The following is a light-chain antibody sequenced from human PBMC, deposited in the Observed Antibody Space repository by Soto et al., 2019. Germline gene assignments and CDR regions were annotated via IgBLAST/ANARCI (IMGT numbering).Light chain of an antibody. CDR1: PSVSSD. Sequence: ERVMTQAPATLSVSPGERATLSCRASPSVSSDLAWYQQKPGQGPRLLIYGAVNRATGVPARFSGSGSGTEFTLTISSLQSEDFAVYYCQQYNNWPLTFGGGTKVEIK. CDR2: GAV. V-gene: IGKV3-15*01. CDR3: QQYNNWPLT. J-gene: IGKJ4*01.